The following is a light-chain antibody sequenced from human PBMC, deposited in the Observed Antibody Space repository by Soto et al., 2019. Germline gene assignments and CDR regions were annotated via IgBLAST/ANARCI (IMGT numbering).Light chain of an antibody. J-gene: IGKJ5*01. CDR2: GAF. CDR1: QSISSK. CDR3: QQYNILSSIT. Sequence: EIVMTQSPATLSVSPGERATLSCRASQSISSKVGWYQQKPGQAPRLLIYGAFTRATGVPTRFSGSGSGTEFTLTISSLQSEDFAFYDCQQYNILSSITVGRGTRLEIK. V-gene: IGKV3-15*01.